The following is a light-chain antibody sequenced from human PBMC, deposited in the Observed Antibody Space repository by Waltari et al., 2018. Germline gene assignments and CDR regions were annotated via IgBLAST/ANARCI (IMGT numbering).Light chain of an antibody. Sequence: DIVLTQSPLSLPVTPGEPASISCRSMQSLLHSNGYNYMDWYLQKPGQSPQVLIYLGSNRASGVPDRFSGSGSGTDFTLKISRVEAEDVGVYYCMQALQTPLTFGGGTKVEIK. V-gene: IGKV2-28*01. CDR2: LGS. CDR1: QSLLHSNGYNY. J-gene: IGKJ4*01. CDR3: MQALQTPLT.